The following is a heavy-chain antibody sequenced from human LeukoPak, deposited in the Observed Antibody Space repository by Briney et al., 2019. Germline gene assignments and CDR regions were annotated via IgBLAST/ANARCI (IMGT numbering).Heavy chain of an antibody. CDR2: IFYNGRT. CDR3: ARHDFWSGFDY. J-gene: IGHJ4*02. D-gene: IGHD3-3*01. V-gene: IGHV4-59*08. CDR1: GRSIDNYY. Sequence: SETLSLTCTVSGRSIDNYYWGWIRQSPGKGLEYIAYIFYNGRTNYNLSLKSRVTISVDTSKNQFSLKLNYVTAADTAVYYSARHDFWSGFDYWGQGALVTVSS.